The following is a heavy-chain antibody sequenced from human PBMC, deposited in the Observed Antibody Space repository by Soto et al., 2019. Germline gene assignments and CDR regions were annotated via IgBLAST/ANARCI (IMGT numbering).Heavy chain of an antibody. CDR1: GFPFQNYD. V-gene: IGHV3-9*01. J-gene: IGHJ4*02. CDR3: AQDGGYCSGSNCDLDS. D-gene: IGHD2-15*01. Sequence: EVQLVESGGGLVQPGRSLRLSCAASGFPFQNYDMHWVRRSPGKSLEWVAGIRWNGDDMGYADSVRGRFTISRDNAKNSLYLQMSRLRAEDTVVYYCAQDGGYCSGSNCDLDSWGQGTVVSVPS. CDR2: IRWNGDDM.